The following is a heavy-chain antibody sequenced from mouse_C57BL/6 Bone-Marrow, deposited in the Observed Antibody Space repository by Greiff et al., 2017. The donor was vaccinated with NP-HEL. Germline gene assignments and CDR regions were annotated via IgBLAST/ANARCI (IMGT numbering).Heavy chain of an antibody. V-gene: IGHV1-63*01. D-gene: IGHD2-4*01. Sequence: VKLMESGAELVRPGTSVKMSCKASGYTFTNYWIGWAKQRPGHGLEWIGDIYPGGGYTNYNEKFKGKATLTADKSSSTAYMQFSSLTSEDSAIYYCAREDYDGGGGYFDYWGQGTTLTVSS. J-gene: IGHJ2*01. CDR2: IYPGGGYT. CDR1: GYTFTNYW. CDR3: AREDYDGGGGYFDY.